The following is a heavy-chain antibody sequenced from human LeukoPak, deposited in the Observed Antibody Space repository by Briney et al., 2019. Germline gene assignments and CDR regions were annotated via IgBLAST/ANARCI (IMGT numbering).Heavy chain of an antibody. J-gene: IGHJ1*01. Sequence: PGGSLRLSCAASGFTFSIYAMSWVRQAPGKGLVWISRINGDGRIIEHAESVKGRFTISRNNADNTLHLQMNSLRAEDTAVYHCVREVGAPGSFQHWGQGAPVTVSS. CDR3: VREVGAPGSFQH. D-gene: IGHD1-26*01. CDR1: GFTFSIYA. V-gene: IGHV3-74*03. CDR2: INGDGRII.